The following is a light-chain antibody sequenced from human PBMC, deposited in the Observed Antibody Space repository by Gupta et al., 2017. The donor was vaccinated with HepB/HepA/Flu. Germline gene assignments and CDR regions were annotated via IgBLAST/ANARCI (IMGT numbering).Light chain of an antibody. CDR1: QSISSY. J-gene: IGKJ1*01. V-gene: IGKV1-39*01. CDR2: AAS. Sequence: DHQMTQPPSSLSASVGDRVTITCRASQSISSYLNWYQQKPGKAPKLLIYAASSLQSGVPSRFSGSGSGTDFTLTISSLQPEDFATYYCQQSYSTPWTFGQGTKVEIK. CDR3: QQSYSTPWT.